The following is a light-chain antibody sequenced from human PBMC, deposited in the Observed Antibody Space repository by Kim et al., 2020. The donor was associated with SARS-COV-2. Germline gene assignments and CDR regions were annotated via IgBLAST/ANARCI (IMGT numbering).Light chain of an antibody. J-gene: IGKJ2*01. Sequence: EFVLTQSPATLSLSPGERATLSCRASPSISTYLAWYQQRPGQAPRLLIFDASNRATGIPARFSGSGSGTDFTLTIASLEPEDSAVYYCQQRHSWPHSSGQATKLYI. CDR1: PSISTY. CDR3: QQRHSWPHS. CDR2: DAS. V-gene: IGKV3-11*01.